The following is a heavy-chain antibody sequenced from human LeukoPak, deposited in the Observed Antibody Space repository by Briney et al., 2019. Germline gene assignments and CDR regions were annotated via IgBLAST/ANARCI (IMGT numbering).Heavy chain of an antibody. CDR3: ARTNVVATVHYFDY. Sequence: ASVLVSCKASRYTFTGYYMHWVRQAPGQGIEWMGWINPNSGGTNYAQKFQGRVTMTRDTSISTAYMELSRLRSDDTAVYYCARTNVVATVHYFDYWGQGTLVTVSS. CDR2: INPNSGGT. D-gene: IGHD5-12*01. J-gene: IGHJ4*02. CDR1: RYTFTGYY. V-gene: IGHV1-2*02.